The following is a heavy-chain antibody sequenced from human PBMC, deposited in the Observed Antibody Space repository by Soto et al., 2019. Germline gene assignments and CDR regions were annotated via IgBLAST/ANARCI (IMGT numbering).Heavy chain of an antibody. CDR2: IYYGGIT. CDR3: ASHFLGYCSAGSCYSEAFDI. CDR1: GGSISSSSYH. Sequence: QLQLQESGPGLVKPSGNLSLTCTVSGGSISSSSYHWGWIRQPPGKGLEWIGTIYYGGITYYNPSPTSRVTVSVDTSKNQFSLKLSSVTAADTAVHYCASHFLGYCSAGSCYSEAFDIWGEGIMVAVSS. J-gene: IGHJ3*02. V-gene: IGHV4-39*01. D-gene: IGHD2-15*01.